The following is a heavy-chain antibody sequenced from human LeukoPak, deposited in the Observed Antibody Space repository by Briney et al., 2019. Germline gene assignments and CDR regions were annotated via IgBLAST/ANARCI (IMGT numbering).Heavy chain of an antibody. V-gene: IGHV3-7*01. CDR2: INQDGDEK. CDR3: AREPASNGWIDY. Sequence: GGSLRLSCAASGFTFSSYWMSWVRQAPGKGLEWVANINQDGDEKYYVGSVKGRFTVSRDNGKNSLFLQMDGLTAEDTAVYYCAREPASNGWIDYWGQGTLVTVSS. D-gene: IGHD6-19*01. CDR1: GFTFSSYW. J-gene: IGHJ4*02.